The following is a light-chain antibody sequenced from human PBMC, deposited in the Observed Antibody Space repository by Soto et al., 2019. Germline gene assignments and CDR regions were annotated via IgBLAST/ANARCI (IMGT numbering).Light chain of an antibody. Sequence: DIQMTQSPSTLSASVGDRVTITCRASQSISSWLAWYQQKPGKAPKLLIYKASSLESGVPSRFSGSGASTDFTLTSSSLQPDDFATYYCQQYNSYPTFGGGTKVEIK. V-gene: IGKV1-5*03. CDR1: QSISSW. CDR3: QQYNSYPT. J-gene: IGKJ4*01. CDR2: KAS.